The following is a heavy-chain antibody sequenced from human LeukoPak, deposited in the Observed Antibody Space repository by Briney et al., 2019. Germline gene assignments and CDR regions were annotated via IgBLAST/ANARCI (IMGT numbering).Heavy chain of an antibody. CDR3: ASADGYKIDY. CDR2: IYYGGST. J-gene: IGHJ4*02. Sequence: KPSETLSLTCTVSGDSISGSSYYWGWILQPPGKGLEWIGNIYYGGSTYYNPSLKSRVSISVDTSNNQFSLKVSSVTAADTAVYYCASADGYKIDYWGQGTLVTVSS. CDR1: GDSISGSSYY. D-gene: IGHD5-24*01. V-gene: IGHV4-39*01.